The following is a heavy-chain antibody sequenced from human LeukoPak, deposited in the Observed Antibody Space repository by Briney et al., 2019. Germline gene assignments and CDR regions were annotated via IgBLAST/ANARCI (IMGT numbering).Heavy chain of an antibody. CDR2: INPNSGGT. CDR1: GYTFTGYY. D-gene: IGHD2-21*01. CDR3: ARSPVEEFDS. V-gene: IGHV1-2*02. Sequence: ASVKVSCKASGYTFTGYYMRWVRQAPGPGLEWMGWINPNSGGTNYAQQFQGRVTMTRDTSISTAYMELNRLRSDDTAVYYCARSPVEEFDSWGQGTLVTVSS. J-gene: IGHJ4*02.